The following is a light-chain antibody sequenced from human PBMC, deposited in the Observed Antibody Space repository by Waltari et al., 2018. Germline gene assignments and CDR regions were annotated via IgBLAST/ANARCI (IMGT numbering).Light chain of an antibody. CDR1: QSVGSY. J-gene: IGKJ4*01. CDR3: TQRRSWPLT. V-gene: IGKV3-11*01. Sequence: EIVLTQSPAILSFSPGERATLSCRASQSVGSYLAWYQQRPGQSPRLLIYDASYRATGIPGRFSGSGSETDFTLTISSRQPEDFAVYYCTQRRSWPLTFGGGTRVQI. CDR2: DAS.